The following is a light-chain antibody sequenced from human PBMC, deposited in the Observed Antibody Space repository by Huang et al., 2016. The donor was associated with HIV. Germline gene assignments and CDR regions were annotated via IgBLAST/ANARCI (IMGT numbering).Light chain of an antibody. CDR1: QSISSY. V-gene: IGKV1-39*01. Sequence: DIQMTQSPSSLSASVGDRVTITCRANQSISSYLNWYQQKPGKAPKLLIYAASSLQSGVPSRFSGSGSGTDFTLTISSLQPEDFATYYCQQSYSTLRYTFGQGTKLEIK. CDR3: QQSYSTLRYT. CDR2: AAS. J-gene: IGKJ2*01.